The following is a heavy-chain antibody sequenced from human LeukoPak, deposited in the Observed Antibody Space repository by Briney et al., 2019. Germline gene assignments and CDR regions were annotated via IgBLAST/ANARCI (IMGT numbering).Heavy chain of an antibody. CDR3: ARSTMVNTATGWFDP. V-gene: IGHV4-59*12. J-gene: IGHJ5*02. CDR2: IYGSGST. D-gene: IGHD4/OR15-4a*01. CDR1: SGSIRSYY. Sequence: PSETLSHTCTVSSGSIRSYYWSWIRQPPGKGLEWIGYIYGSGSTNFNPSLKSRVTMSVDTSKNQISLKLSFVTAADTAMYYCARSTMVNTATGWFDPWGQGTLVTVSS.